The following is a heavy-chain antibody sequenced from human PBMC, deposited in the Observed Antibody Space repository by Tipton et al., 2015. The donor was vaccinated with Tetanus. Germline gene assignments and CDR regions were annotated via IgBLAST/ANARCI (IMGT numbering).Heavy chain of an antibody. CDR3: ARQLWGYWFDP. CDR1: GDSVSSSRYY. V-gene: IGHV4-39*01. Sequence: LRLSCTVPGDSVSSSRYYWGWVRQPPGKGREWIGSIYYSGSTYHNSSLKSRVTMSVDTSKNQFSLKLGSVTATDTAIYYCARQLWGYWFDPWGQGTLVIVSS. J-gene: IGHJ5*02. CDR2: IYYSGST. D-gene: IGHD7-27*01.